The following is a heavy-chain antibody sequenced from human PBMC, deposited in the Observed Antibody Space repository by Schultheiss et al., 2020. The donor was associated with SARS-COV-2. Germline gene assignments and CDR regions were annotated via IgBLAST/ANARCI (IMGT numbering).Heavy chain of an antibody. V-gene: IGHV4-61*02. J-gene: IGHJ5*02. D-gene: IGHD2-8*02. CDR2: IYTSGST. CDR1: GDSISSGNYY. Sequence: SQTLSLTCTVSGDSISSGNYYWTWIRQPAGKGLEWIGRIYTSGSTYYNPSLKSRVTISVDTSKNQFSLKLSSVTAADTAVYYCARGRMYWRNWFDPWGQGTLVTVSS. CDR3: ARGRMYWRNWFDP.